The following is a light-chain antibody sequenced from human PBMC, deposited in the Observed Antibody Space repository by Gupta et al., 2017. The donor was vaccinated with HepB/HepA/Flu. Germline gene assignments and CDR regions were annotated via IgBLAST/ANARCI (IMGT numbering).Light chain of an antibody. Sequence: EIVLTQSPGTLPLSPGDRASLSCRASQSINNYLAWYQQKPGQAPRLLIYDAFKRATGVPDRFSGSGSGTDFTLTISSLEPEDFALYYCQQGSERPCNFGQGTKMDIK. CDR1: QSINNY. V-gene: IGKV3-11*01. CDR2: DAF. J-gene: IGKJ2*02. CDR3: QQGSERPCN.